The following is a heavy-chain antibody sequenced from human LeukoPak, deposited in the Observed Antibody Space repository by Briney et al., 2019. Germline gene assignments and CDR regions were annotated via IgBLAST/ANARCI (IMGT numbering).Heavy chain of an antibody. D-gene: IGHD3-22*01. J-gene: IGHJ6*02. CDR3: ARVPGYYDSSGYSIPSYYYYGMDV. Sequence: KPSETLSLTCTVSGGSFTGYYWNWIRQPPGKGLEWIGHIYYIESAKYNPSLKSRVTISVDTSKNQFSLKLRSVTAADSAVYYCARVPGYYDSSGYSIPSYYYYGMDVWGQGTTVTVSS. CDR1: GGSFTGYY. CDR2: IYYIESA. V-gene: IGHV4-59*01.